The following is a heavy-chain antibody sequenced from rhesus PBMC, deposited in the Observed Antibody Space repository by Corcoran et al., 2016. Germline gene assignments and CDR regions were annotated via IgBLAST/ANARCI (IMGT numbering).Heavy chain of an antibody. J-gene: IGHJ4*01. D-gene: IGHD5-24*01. CDR2: FGGSSGST. CDR1: GYSISRGYY. CDR3: ARDRRYSGYTSFDY. Sequence: QVQLQESGPGLVKPSETLSLTCAVSGYSISRGYYWGWIRQPPGTGLEWIGYFGGSSGSTYYNPSLKSRVTISKDASKNQFSLKLSSVTAADTAVYYCARDRRYSGYTSFDYWGQGVLVTVSS. V-gene: IGHV4-99*02.